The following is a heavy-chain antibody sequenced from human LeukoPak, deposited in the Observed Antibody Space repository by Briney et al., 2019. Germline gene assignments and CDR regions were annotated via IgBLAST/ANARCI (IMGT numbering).Heavy chain of an antibody. CDR1: GGSISSGDYY. V-gene: IGHV4-30-4*08. J-gene: IGHJ5*02. CDR3: ARAPTYGSGSYAIDP. D-gene: IGHD3-10*01. CDR2: IYYSGST. Sequence: SETLSLTCTVSGGSISSGDYYWSWIRQPPGKGLEWIGYIYYSGSTYYNPSLKSRVTISVDTSKNQFSLKLSSVTAADTAVYYCARAPTYGSGSYAIDPWGQGTLDTVS.